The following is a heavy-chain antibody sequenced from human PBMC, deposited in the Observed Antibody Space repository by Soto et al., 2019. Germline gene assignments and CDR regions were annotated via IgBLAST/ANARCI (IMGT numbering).Heavy chain of an antibody. CDR3: ARLEGLATISYYFDF. V-gene: IGHV4-34*01. D-gene: IGHD3-9*01. CDR2: INHSGST. Sequence: PSETLSLTCAVYGGSFSGYYWSWIRQPPGKGLEWIGKINHSGSTNYNPSLKSRVTISLDKSRSQFSLKLNSVTAADSAVYFCARLEGLATISYYFDFWGPGALVTVSS. J-gene: IGHJ4*02. CDR1: GGSFSGYY.